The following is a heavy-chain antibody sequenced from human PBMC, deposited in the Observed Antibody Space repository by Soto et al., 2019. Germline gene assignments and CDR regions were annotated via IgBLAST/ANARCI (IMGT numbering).Heavy chain of an antibody. D-gene: IGHD3-3*02. CDR1: GYSFTSYW. CDR2: IDPSDSYT. Sequence: GESLKISCNGSGYSFTSYWISWVRQMPGKGLEWMGRIDPSDSYTNYSPSFQGHVTISADKSISTAYLQWSSLKASDTAMYYCARHFKGSTARYGMDVWGQGTTVTSP. CDR3: ARHFKGSTARYGMDV. V-gene: IGHV5-10-1*01. J-gene: IGHJ6*02.